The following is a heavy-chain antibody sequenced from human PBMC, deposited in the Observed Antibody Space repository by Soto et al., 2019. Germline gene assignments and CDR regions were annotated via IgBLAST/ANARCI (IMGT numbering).Heavy chain of an antibody. CDR3: ARXTGIQLWLGIYYYGMDV. D-gene: IGHD5-18*01. Sequence: ASVKVSCKASGYTFTSYGISWVRQAPEQGLEWMGWISAYNGNTNYAQKLQGRVTMTTDTSTSTAYMELRSLRSDDTAVYYCARXTGIQLWLGIYYYGMDVWGQGTTVTVSS. CDR1: GYTFTSYG. V-gene: IGHV1-18*01. CDR2: ISAYNGNT. J-gene: IGHJ6*02.